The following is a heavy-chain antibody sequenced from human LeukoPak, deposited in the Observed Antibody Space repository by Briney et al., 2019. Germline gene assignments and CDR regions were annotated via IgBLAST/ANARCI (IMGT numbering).Heavy chain of an antibody. V-gene: IGHV4-59*01. CDR1: GGSISSYY. J-gene: IGHJ5*02. CDR2: IYYSGST. Sequence: SETLSLTCTVSGGSISSYYWSWIRQPPGKGLEWIGYIYYSGSTNYNPSLKSRVTISVDTSKNQFSLKLSSVTAADTAVYYCARCGPRSFFDPWGQGTLVTVSS. CDR3: ARCGPRSFFDP.